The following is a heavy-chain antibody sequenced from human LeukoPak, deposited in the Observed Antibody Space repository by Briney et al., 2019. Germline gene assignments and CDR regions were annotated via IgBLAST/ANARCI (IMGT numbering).Heavy chain of an antibody. CDR1: GGTFSSYA. J-gene: IGHJ3*02. CDR3: ASNPDGIAAAGTPADI. Sequence: SVKVSCKASGGTFSSYAISWVRQAPGQGLEWMGRIIPIFGTANYAQKFQGRVTITADESTSTAYMELSSLRSEDTAVYYCASNPDGIAAAGTPADIWGQGTMVTVSS. D-gene: IGHD6-13*01. CDR2: IIPIFGTA. V-gene: IGHV1-69*13.